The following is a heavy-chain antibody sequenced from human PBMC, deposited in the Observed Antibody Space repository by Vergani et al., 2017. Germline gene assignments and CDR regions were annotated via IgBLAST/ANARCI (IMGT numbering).Heavy chain of an antibody. CDR3: ALAGRSYYGSGSPLGSLYY. V-gene: IGHV1-46*01. CDR2: INPSGGSK. J-gene: IGHJ4*02. D-gene: IGHD3-10*01. CDR1: GYTFTSYY. Sequence: QVQLVQSGAEVKKPGASVKVSCKASGYTFTSYYMHWVRQAPGQGLEWMGIINPSGGSKSYAQKFQGRVTMTRDTSTSPVYMELSSLRSEDTAVYYCALAGRSYYGSGSPLGSLYYWGQGTLVTVSS.